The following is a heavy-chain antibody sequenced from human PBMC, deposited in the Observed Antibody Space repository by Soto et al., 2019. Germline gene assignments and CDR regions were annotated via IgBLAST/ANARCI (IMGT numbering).Heavy chain of an antibody. CDR2: ISYDGSNK. V-gene: IGHV3-30-3*01. D-gene: IGHD5-12*01. CDR1: GFTFSSYA. Sequence: QVQLVESGGGVVQPGRSLRLSCAASGFTFSSYAMHWVRQAPGKGLEWVAVISYDGSNKYYADSVKGRFTISRDNSKKALYLQIHALRAEDTAVYYCARARGDSGSCPHMVAGGQGTAVPISS. J-gene: IGHJ6*02. CDR3: ARARGDSGSCPHMVA.